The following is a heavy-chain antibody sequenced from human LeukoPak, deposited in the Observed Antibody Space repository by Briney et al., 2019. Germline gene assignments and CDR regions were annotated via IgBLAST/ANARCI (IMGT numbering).Heavy chain of an antibody. V-gene: IGHV4-30-4*01. Sequence: SQTLSLTCTVSGVSISSGNYYWSWIRQPPGKGLEWIGYIYYSGSTYYNPSLKSRVTISVDTSKNQFSLKLSSVTAADTAVYYCARGAWIQLWSSFDYWGQGTLVTVSS. CDR3: ARGAWIQLWSSFDY. J-gene: IGHJ4*02. CDR1: GVSISSGNYY. CDR2: IYYSGST. D-gene: IGHD5-18*01.